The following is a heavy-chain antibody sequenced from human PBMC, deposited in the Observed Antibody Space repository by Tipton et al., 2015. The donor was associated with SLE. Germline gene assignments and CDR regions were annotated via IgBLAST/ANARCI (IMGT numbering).Heavy chain of an antibody. CDR1: GFTFSSYA. J-gene: IGHJ4*02. CDR3: AKRGGYDSSGYFPRNFDY. CDR2: ITGSGGST. V-gene: IGHV3-23*01. D-gene: IGHD3-22*01. Sequence: SLRLSCAASGFTFSSYAMSWVRQAPGKGLEWVSAITGSGGSTYYADSVKGRFTISRDNSNNTLYLQMNSLRAEDTAVYYCAKRGGYDSSGYFPRNFDYWGQGTLVTVSS.